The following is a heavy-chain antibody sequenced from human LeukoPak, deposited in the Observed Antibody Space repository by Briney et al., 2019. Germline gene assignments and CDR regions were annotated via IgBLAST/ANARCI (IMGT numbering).Heavy chain of an antibody. J-gene: IGHJ4*02. D-gene: IGHD2-21*02. V-gene: IGHV3-15*01. Sequence: GGSLRLSCAVSGFTFSNAWMSWLRQAPGKGLEWVGRIKSKTDGGTTDYAAPVKGRFTISRDDSKNTLYLHMNSLRTEDTAVYYCTTGSVVTAIPRGYWGQGTLVTVSS. CDR2: IKSKTDGGTT. CDR1: GFTFSNAW. CDR3: TTGSVVTAIPRGY.